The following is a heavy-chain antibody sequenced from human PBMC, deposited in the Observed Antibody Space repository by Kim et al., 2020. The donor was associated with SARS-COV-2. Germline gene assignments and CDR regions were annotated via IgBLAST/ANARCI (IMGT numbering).Heavy chain of an antibody. CDR2: IHFSGST. D-gene: IGHD6-6*01. Sequence: SETLSLTCTVSGDSISCGDDYWSWIRQHPGKGLEWIGYIHFSGSTYYNPSLKSRLTMSVDTSKNQFSLKLTSVTAADTAVYYCARADLSSSPSFDSWGQG. V-gene: IGHV4-31*03. CDR1: GDSISCGDDY. CDR3: ARADLSSSPSFDS. J-gene: IGHJ4*02.